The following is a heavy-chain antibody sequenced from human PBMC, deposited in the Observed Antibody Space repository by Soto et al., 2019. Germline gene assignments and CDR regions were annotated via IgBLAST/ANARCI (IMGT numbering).Heavy chain of an antibody. V-gene: IGHV1-69*02. Sequence: QVQLVQSGAEVKKPGSSVKVSCKASGGTFSSYTISWVRQAPGQGLEWMGRIIPTLGIANYAQKFQGRVTITADKSTSTADMELSSLRSEDTAVYSCASTNCSSTSFYETYYYYYMDVWGKGTTVTVSS. D-gene: IGHD2-2*01. CDR2: IIPTLGIA. J-gene: IGHJ6*03. CDR3: ASTNCSSTSFYETYYYYYMDV. CDR1: GGTFSSYT.